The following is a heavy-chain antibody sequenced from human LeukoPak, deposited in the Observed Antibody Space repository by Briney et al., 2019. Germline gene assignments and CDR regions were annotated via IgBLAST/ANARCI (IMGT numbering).Heavy chain of an antibody. CDR2: ISGDGSRT. D-gene: IGHD2-15*01. CDR3: ASDRGYCIDC. Sequence: GGSLTLACAAAGFTFSSDWMHWFRQAPGNGLVWVSHISGDGSRTSYADSVKGRFTISRDNAKNTLYLQMNSLRDEDTAVYYCASDRGYCIDCWGQGSLVTVSS. V-gene: IGHV3-74*01. J-gene: IGHJ4*02. CDR1: GFTFSSDW.